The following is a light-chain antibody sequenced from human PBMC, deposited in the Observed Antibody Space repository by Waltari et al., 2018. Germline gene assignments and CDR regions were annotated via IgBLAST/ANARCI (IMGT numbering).Light chain of an antibody. CDR1: NLEDKY. Sequence: SYELTQPPSVSVSPGQTATITCSGDNLEDKYVCWYQQRPGQSPLLVIFQDFKRPSGIPERVSDSNSGQTATLTISGTQAIDEADYYCQALDSSRNAVIFGGGTKLTVL. J-gene: IGLJ2*01. V-gene: IGLV3-1*01. CDR3: QALDSSRNAVI. CDR2: QDF.